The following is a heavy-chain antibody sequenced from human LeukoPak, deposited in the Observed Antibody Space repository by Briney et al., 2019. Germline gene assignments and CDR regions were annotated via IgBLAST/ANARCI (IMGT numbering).Heavy chain of an antibody. J-gene: IGHJ4*02. CDR3: ARDIYSYGSRYFDY. V-gene: IGHV1-18*01. D-gene: IGHD5-18*01. CDR1: GYTFTSYG. Sequence: GASVKVSCKASGYTFTSYGISWVRQAPGQGLEWMGWISAYNGNANYAQKLQGRVTMTTDTSTSTAYMELRSLRSDDTAVYYCARDIYSYGSRYFDYWGQGTLVTVSS. CDR2: ISAYNGNA.